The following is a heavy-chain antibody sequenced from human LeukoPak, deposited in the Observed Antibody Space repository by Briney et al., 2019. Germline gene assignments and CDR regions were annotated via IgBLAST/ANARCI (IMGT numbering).Heavy chain of an antibody. J-gene: IGHJ4*02. Sequence: ASVKVSCKASGYTFTGYYMHWVRQAPGQGLEWMGWIDPNSGGTNYAQKFQGRVTMTTDTSTSTAYMELRSLRSDDTAVYYCARDDGSGSSDFDYWGQGTLVTVSS. D-gene: IGHD3-10*01. CDR1: GYTFTGYY. CDR3: ARDDGSGSSDFDY. V-gene: IGHV1-2*02. CDR2: IDPNSGGT.